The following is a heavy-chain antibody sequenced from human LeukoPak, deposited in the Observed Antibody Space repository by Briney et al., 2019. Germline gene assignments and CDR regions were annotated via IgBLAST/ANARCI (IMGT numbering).Heavy chain of an antibody. Sequence: GGSLRLSCTASGLTFGDYAMSWVRQAPGKGLEWVGFIRSKAYGGTTEYAASVKGRFTISRDDSKSIAYLQMNSLKTEDTAVYYCTRGPFNPIDYWGQGTLVTVSS. CDR2: IRSKAYGGTT. CDR3: TRGPFNPIDY. V-gene: IGHV3-49*04. CDR1: GLTFGDYA. J-gene: IGHJ4*02.